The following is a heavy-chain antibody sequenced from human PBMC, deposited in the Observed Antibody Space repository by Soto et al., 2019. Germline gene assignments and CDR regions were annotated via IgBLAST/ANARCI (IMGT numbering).Heavy chain of an antibody. Sequence: PSETLSLTCGVYGGSFSGYYWSWIRQPPGKGLEWIGEINHSGSTNYNPSLKSRVTISVDTSKNQFSPKLSSVTAADTAVYYCARVGRNPVYNYWGQGTLVTVSS. D-gene: IGHD1-26*01. CDR2: INHSGST. J-gene: IGHJ4*02. CDR1: GGSFSGYY. CDR3: ARVGRNPVYNY. V-gene: IGHV4-34*01.